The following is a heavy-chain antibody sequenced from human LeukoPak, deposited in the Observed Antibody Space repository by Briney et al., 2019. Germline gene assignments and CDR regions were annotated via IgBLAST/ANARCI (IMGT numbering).Heavy chain of an antibody. CDR1: GFTFSSYG. V-gene: IGHV3-30*02. Sequence: GGSLRLSCAASGFTFSSYGMHWVRQAPGKGLEWVAFIRYDGSNKYDADSVKGRFTISRDNSKNTLYLQMNSQRAEDTAVYYCARAPAYYYYMDVWGKGTTVTVSS. J-gene: IGHJ6*03. CDR3: ARAPAYYYYMDV. CDR2: IRYDGSNK.